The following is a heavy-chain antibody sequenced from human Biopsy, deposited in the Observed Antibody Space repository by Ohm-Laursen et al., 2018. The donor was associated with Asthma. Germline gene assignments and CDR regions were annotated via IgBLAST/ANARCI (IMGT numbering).Heavy chain of an antibody. D-gene: IGHD2-15*01. CDR1: GVSIRSYY. V-gene: IGHV4-59*01. CDR3: AGFCSGGNCPDH. J-gene: IGHJ4*02. Sequence: GTLSLTCNVSGVSIRSYYWTWIRQPPGKGLEWIGNIHYSGSTYSNPSLKSRVTISVDTSKKQISLRLSSVIAADTAVYYCAGFCSGGNCPDHWGQGTLVTVSS. CDR2: IHYSGST.